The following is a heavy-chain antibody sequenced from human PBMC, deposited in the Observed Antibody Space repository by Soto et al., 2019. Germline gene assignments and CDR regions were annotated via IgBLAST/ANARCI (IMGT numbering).Heavy chain of an antibody. Sequence: SETLSLTXTVSGGSISSSSYYWGWIRQPPGKGLEWIGSIYYSGSTYYNPSLKSRVTISVDRSKNQFSLKLSSVTAADTAVYYCAREKLGHYYDSSGYALVGYGMDVWGQGTTVTVSS. CDR2: IYYSGST. CDR1: GGSISSSSYY. J-gene: IGHJ6*02. CDR3: AREKLGHYYDSSGYALVGYGMDV. V-gene: IGHV4-39*07. D-gene: IGHD3-22*01.